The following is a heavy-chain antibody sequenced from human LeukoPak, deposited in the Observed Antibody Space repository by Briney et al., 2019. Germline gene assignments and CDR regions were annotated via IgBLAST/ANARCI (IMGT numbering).Heavy chain of an antibody. CDR2: IYYSGST. CDR3: ARHGPYCGGDCYPGSFDY. D-gene: IGHD2-21*02. J-gene: IGHJ4*02. CDR1: GFTFSSYE. Sequence: GSLRLSCAASGFTFSSYEMNWVRQPPGKGLEWIGSIYYSGSTYYNPSLKSRVTISVDTSKSQFFLKLSSVTAADTAVYYCARHGPYCGGDCYPGSFDYWGQGTLVAVSS. V-gene: IGHV4-39*01.